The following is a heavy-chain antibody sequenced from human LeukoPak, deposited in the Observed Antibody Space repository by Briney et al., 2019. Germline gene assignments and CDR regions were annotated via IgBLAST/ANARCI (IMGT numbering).Heavy chain of an antibody. CDR3: ARDKTIFGVVTLYY. D-gene: IGHD3-3*01. Sequence: SVKVSCKASGYTFTGYYMHWVRQAPGQGLEWMGRINPNSGGTNYAQKFQGRVTMTRDTSISTAYMELSRLRSDDTAVYYCARDKTIFGVVTLYYWGQGTLVTVSS. CDR2: INPNSGGT. J-gene: IGHJ4*02. V-gene: IGHV1-2*06. CDR1: GYTFTGYY.